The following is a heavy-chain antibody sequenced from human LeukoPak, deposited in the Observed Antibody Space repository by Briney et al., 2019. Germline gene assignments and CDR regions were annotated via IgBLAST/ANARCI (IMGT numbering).Heavy chain of an antibody. D-gene: IGHD2-15*01. CDR1: GGSFSGYY. CDR2: INHRGST. CDR3: ARGRGSYCSGGSCYLTYYYYYMDV. V-gene: IGHV4-34*01. Sequence: SETLSLTCAVYGGSFSGYYWSWIRQPPGKGLEGIGEINHRGSTNYNPSLKSRGTISVDTSKNQFSLKLSSVTAADTAVYYCARGRGSYCSGGSCYLTYYYYYMDVWGKGTTVTVSS. J-gene: IGHJ6*03.